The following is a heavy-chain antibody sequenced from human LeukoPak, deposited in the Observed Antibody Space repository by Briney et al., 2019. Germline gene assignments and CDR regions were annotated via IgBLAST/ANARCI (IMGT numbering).Heavy chain of an antibody. V-gene: IGHV3-23*01. J-gene: IGHJ4*02. CDR3: AKESGVRVTPIDY. Sequence: GFLRLSCAASGFTFSSYAMSWVRQAPGKGLEWVSAISGSGGSTYYADSVKGRFTISRDNSKNMLYLQMNSLRAEDTAVYYCAKESGVRVTPIDYWGQGTLVTVSS. CDR1: GFTFSSYA. D-gene: IGHD3-3*01. CDR2: ISGSGGST.